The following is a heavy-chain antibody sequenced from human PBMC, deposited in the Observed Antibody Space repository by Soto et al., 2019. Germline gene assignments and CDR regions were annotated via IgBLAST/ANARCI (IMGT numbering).Heavy chain of an antibody. CDR2: IYPGDSDT. J-gene: IGHJ4*02. D-gene: IGHD1-26*01. V-gene: IGHV5-51*01. CDR3: ASAGSVNEYMWETHF. Sequence: PGESLKISCKGSGYSFTSYWIGWVRQMPGKGLEWMGIIYPGDSDTRYSPSFQGQVIISRDNSRNTLYLQMNSLRAEDTAIYYCASAGSVNEYMWETHFWGQGTPVTVSS. CDR1: GYSFTSYW.